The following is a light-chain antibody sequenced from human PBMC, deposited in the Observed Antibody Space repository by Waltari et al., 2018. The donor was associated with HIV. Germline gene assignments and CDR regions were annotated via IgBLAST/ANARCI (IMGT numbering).Light chain of an antibody. V-gene: IGLV2-14*03. CDR3: SSYTSTSTVYV. CDR1: SSDVGGYNS. CDR2: AVS. Sequence: QSALTQPASVSGSPGQTLTISCTGPSSDVGGYNSVSWYQLHPGKAPKLMSYAVSNRPSGVPNRFSGSKSDNTASLTISGLQAEDEADYYCSSYTSTSTVYVFGTGTEVTVL. J-gene: IGLJ1*01.